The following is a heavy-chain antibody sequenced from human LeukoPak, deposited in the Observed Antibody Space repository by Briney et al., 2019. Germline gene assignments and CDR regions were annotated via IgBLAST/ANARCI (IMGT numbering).Heavy chain of an antibody. CDR2: ISWNSGSI. CDR1: GFTFDDYA. D-gene: IGHD6-6*01. Sequence: GGSLRLSCAASGFTFDDYAMHWVRQAPGKGLEWVSGISWNSGSIGYADSVKGRFTISRDNAKNCLYLQMNSLRAEDTALYYCAKDNGGEQLDYWGQGTLVTVSS. J-gene: IGHJ4*02. V-gene: IGHV3-9*01. CDR3: AKDNGGEQLDY.